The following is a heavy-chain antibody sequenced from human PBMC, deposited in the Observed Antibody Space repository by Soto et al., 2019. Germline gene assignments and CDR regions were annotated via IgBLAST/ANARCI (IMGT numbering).Heavy chain of an antibody. V-gene: IGHV3-11*01. D-gene: IGHD3-16*01. J-gene: IGHJ5*02. CDR3: ARNIRSASGEIDP. CDR1: GFTFSDYY. Sequence: EGSLRLSCAASGFTFSDYYMSWIRQAPGKGLEWVSYISSSGSTIYYADSVKGRFTISRDNAKNSLYLQMNSLRAEDTAVYYCARNIRSASGEIDPWGQGTLVTVSS. CDR2: ISSSGSTI.